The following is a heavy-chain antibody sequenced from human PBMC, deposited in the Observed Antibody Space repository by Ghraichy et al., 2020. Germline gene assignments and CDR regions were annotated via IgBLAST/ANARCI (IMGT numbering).Heavy chain of an antibody. CDR1: GGSISSGGYY. CDR2: IYYSGSS. D-gene: IGHD5-12*01. V-gene: IGHV4-31*03. Sequence: TLSLTCTVSGGSISSGGYYWSWIRQHPGKGLEWIGYIYYSGSSYYNPSLKSRVTISVDTSKNQFSLKLSSVTAADTAVYYCARASVATISYYYYYMDVWGKGTTVTVSS. J-gene: IGHJ6*03. CDR3: ARASVATISYYYYYMDV.